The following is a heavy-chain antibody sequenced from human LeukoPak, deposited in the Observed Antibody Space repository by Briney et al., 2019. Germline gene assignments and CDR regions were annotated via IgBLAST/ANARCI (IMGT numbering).Heavy chain of an antibody. CDR3: AKNIGPYCSSTSCYCDY. CDR2: ISGSGGST. V-gene: IGHV3-23*01. D-gene: IGHD2-2*01. CDR1: GFTISNYA. Sequence: GGSLRLSCAASGFTISNYAMSWVRQAPGKGLEWVSAISGSGGSTYYADSVKGRFTISRDNSKNTVYLQMNSLRAEDTAVYYCAKNIGPYCSSTSCYCDYWGQGTLVTVSS. J-gene: IGHJ4*02.